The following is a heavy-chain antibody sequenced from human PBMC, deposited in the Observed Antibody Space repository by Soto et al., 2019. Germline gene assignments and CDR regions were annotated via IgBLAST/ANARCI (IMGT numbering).Heavy chain of an antibody. Sequence: GESLKISCAASGFTFSDYYMSWIRQAPGKGLEWVSYISSSGSTIYYAGSVKGRFTISRDNAKNSLYLQMNSLRAEDAAVYCCARDPVVAATYYCYYGMDVWGQGTTVTVSS. CDR1: GFTFSDYY. CDR2: ISSSGSTI. J-gene: IGHJ6*02. V-gene: IGHV3-11*01. CDR3: ARDPVVAATYYCYYGMDV. D-gene: IGHD2-15*01.